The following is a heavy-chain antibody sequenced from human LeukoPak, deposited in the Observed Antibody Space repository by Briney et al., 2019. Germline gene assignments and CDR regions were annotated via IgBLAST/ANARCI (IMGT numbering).Heavy chain of an antibody. J-gene: IGHJ4*02. D-gene: IGHD1-26*01. V-gene: IGHV1-69*05. CDR2: IIPIFGTA. Sequence: SVKVSCKASGGTFSSYAISWVRQAPGQGLEWMGRIIPIFGTANYAQKFQGRVTITTDESTSTAYMELNSLRSEDTAVYYCAKTDISGSYHDYWGQGTLVTVSS. CDR3: AKTDISGSYHDY. CDR1: GGTFSSYA.